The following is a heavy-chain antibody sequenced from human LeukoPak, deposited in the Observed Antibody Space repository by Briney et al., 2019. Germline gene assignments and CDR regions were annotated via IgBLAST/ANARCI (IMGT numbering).Heavy chain of an antibody. Sequence: SETLSLTCTVSGGSISSSSYYWGWIRQPPGKGLEWIGSIYYSGSTYYNPSLKSRVTISVDTSKNQFSLKLNSVTAADTAVYYCARLGSCSGGSCQYYFDYWGQGTLVTVSS. V-gene: IGHV4-39*07. D-gene: IGHD2-15*01. CDR3: ARLGSCSGGSCQYYFDY. J-gene: IGHJ4*02. CDR1: GGSISSSSYY. CDR2: IYYSGST.